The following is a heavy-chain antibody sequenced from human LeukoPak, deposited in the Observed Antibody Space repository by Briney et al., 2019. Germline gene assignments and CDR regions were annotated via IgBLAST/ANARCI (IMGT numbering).Heavy chain of an antibody. CDR3: ARDPYYDFWSGFLGDY. Sequence: GGSLRLSCAASGFTFSSYWMSWVRQAPGKGLEWVANIKQDGSEKYYVDSVKGRFTTSRDNAKNSLYLQMNSLRAEDTAVHYCARDPYYDFWSGFLGDYWGQGTLVTVSS. D-gene: IGHD3-3*01. CDR1: GFTFSSYW. V-gene: IGHV3-7*01. J-gene: IGHJ4*02. CDR2: IKQDGSEK.